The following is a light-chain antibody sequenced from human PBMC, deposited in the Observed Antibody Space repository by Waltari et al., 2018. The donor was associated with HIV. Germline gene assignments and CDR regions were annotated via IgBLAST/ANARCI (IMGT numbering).Light chain of an antibody. Sequence: EVVLTQSPATLSLSPGERATLSCRASQSISNYLTWYQQKPGQAPRLLIYDASKRATGIPARFSGSGSGTDFTLTISSLRAEDAAIYYCHQYYVPPFTFGPGTEVHIK. CDR3: HQYYVPPFT. CDR2: DAS. V-gene: IGKV3-11*01. J-gene: IGKJ3*01. CDR1: QSISNY.